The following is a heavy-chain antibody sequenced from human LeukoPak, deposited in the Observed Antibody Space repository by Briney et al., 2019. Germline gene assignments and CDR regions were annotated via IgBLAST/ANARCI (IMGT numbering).Heavy chain of an antibody. CDR2: ISGSGGST. J-gene: IGHJ4*02. D-gene: IGHD3-3*01. Sequence: PGGPLRLSCVTSGFTFSTYVMSWVRQAPGKGLEWVSGISGSGGSTYYADSVKGRFTISRNNSKNTLYLQMNSLRAEDTAVYYCAKVPGYDFWSGYTFQYWGQGTLVTVSS. CDR1: GFTFSTYV. CDR3: AKVPGYDFWSGYTFQY. V-gene: IGHV3-23*01.